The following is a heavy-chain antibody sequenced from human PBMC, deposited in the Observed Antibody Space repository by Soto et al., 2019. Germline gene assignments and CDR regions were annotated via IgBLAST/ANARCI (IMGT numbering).Heavy chain of an antibody. CDR3: ARGGGVGVAGSAAFDM. V-gene: IGHV1-2*02. J-gene: IGHJ3*02. CDR1: GYPVTAYY. D-gene: IGHD3-3*01. Sequence: QLHLVQSGAVVKKPGASVTVSCSASGYPVTAYYMHWVRQAPGRGLEWMGGINPATGAAKYTQTFQGRATMPRDTSTSTVFLELSGLTSEATAVFYCARGGGVGVAGSAAFDMWGQGTLVTVSS. CDR2: INPATGAA.